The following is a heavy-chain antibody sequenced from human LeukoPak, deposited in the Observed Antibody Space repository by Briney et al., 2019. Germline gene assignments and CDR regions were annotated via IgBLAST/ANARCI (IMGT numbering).Heavy chain of an antibody. CDR2: ISYDGSNK. CDR1: GFTFSRYA. J-gene: IGHJ4*02. V-gene: IGHV3-30*04. Sequence: GGSLRLSCSASGFTFSRYAMHWVRQAPAQGLEWVAVISYDGSNKYYADSVKGRFTISRDNSKNTLYLQMNSLRAEDTAVYYCAKGGTRCNIVVVPTTIPMDYWGQGTLVTVSS. CDR3: AKGGTRCNIVVVPTTIPMDY. D-gene: IGHD2-2*01.